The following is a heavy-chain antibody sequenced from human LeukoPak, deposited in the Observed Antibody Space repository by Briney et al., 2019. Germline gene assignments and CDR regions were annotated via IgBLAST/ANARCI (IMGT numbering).Heavy chain of an antibody. V-gene: IGHV1-46*01. J-gene: IGHJ4*02. Sequence: ASVKVSCKASGHSFTSYYVHWVRQAPGQGLEWMGIINPGNGDTVYAQKFQGRVTMTRDTSTSTVYMELNSLTSDNTAVYYCTRFGESHFDYWGQGTLVTVSS. CDR2: INPGNGDT. CDR3: TRFGESHFDY. D-gene: IGHD3-10*01. CDR1: GHSFTSYY.